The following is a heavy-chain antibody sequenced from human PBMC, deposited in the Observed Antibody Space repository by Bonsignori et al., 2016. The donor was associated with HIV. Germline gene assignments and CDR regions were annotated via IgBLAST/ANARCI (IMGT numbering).Heavy chain of an antibody. J-gene: IGHJ4*02. V-gene: IGHV4-38-2*02. Sequence: QVQLQESGPGLVKPSETLSLTCTVSGYSINNGYYWDWIRQSPGKGLEWVGSISHSGTTSYNPSLKSRATISVNTSKNQFSLNLSSVTAADTAVYFCARGNYGPFSWHYFESWGQGTLVTVSS. CDR2: ISHSGTT. CDR3: ARGNYGPFSWHYFES. CDR1: GYSINNGYY. D-gene: IGHD3-16*01.